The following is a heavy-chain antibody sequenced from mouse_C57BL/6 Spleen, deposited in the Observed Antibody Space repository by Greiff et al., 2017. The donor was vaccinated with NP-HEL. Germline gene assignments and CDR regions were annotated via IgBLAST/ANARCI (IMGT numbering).Heavy chain of an antibody. CDR1: GFTFSDYG. V-gene: IGHV5-17*01. Sequence: EVQVVESGGGLVKPGGSLKLSCAASGFTFSDYGMHWVRQAPEKGLEWVAYISSGSSTIYYADTVKGRFTISRDNAKNTLFLQMTSLRSEDTAMYYCARKWLLPKEYFDVWGTGTTVTVSS. J-gene: IGHJ1*03. D-gene: IGHD2-3*01. CDR2: ISSGSSTI. CDR3: ARKWLLPKEYFDV.